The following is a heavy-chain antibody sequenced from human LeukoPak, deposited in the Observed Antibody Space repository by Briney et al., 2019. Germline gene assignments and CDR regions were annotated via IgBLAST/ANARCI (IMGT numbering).Heavy chain of an antibody. Sequence: SETLSLTCSVSGDSINTHFWTWIRQPAGKGLEWIGRVYHSGSASYNPSFKSRVTMSVDTSKNQFSLKLSSVTAADTAVYYCARVGCSSTSCYASENWYDPWGQGTLVTVSS. V-gene: IGHV4-4*07. CDR1: GDSINTHF. CDR2: VYHSGSA. J-gene: IGHJ5*02. CDR3: ARVGCSSTSCYASENWYDP. D-gene: IGHD2-2*01.